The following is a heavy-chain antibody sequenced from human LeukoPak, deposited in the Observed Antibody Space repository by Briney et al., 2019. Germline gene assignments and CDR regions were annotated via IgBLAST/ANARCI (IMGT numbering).Heavy chain of an antibody. J-gene: IGHJ4*02. V-gene: IGHV3-23*01. CDR3: AKERAFSGYSSGWFFDY. D-gene: IGHD6-19*01. CDR1: GFTFSTYA. Sequence: GGSLRLSCAASGFTFSTYAMSWVRQAPGKGLEWVSVVSGTGGRTYYADSVKGRFTISRDNSKNTLYLQMNSLRAEDTAVYYCAKERAFSGYSSGWFFDYWGQGTLVTVSS. CDR2: VSGTGGRT.